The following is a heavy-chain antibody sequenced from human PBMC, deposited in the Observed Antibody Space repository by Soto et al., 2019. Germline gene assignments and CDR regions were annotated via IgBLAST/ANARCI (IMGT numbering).Heavy chain of an antibody. Sequence: QVQLVESGGGVVKPGRSLRLSCAASGFTFSSYGMHWVRQAPGKGLEWVAVIWYDGSNKYSADSVKGRFTISRDNSKNTLYLQMNSLRAEDRAVYYCAIGRYSCGVASAFDIWRQGTMVNV. CDR2: IWYDGSNK. D-gene: IGHD6-19*01. CDR3: AIGRYSCGVASAFDI. J-gene: IGHJ3*02. CDR1: GFTFSSYG. V-gene: IGHV3-33*01.